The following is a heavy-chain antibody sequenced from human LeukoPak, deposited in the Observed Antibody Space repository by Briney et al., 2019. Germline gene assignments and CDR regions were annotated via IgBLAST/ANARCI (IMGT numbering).Heavy chain of an antibody. Sequence: GGSLRLSCAASGYTFSSYSINWVRQAPGKGLEWVSSISARSNYIYYADSVRGRFRISRDDARDSLYLQMNSLRAEDTAVYYCVRLRRNSDTTGFYYYYDLWGQGTLVTVSP. J-gene: IGHJ4*02. CDR3: VRLRRNSDTTGFYYYYDL. CDR1: GYTFSSYS. V-gene: IGHV3-21*01. D-gene: IGHD3-22*01. CDR2: ISARSNYI.